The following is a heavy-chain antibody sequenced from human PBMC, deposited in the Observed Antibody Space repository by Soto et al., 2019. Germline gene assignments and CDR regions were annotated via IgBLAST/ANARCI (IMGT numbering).Heavy chain of an antibody. J-gene: IGHJ5*02. D-gene: IGHD1-1*01. Sequence: EVQLLESGGGLVQPGGSLRLSCAASGFTFSSYAMSWFRQAPGKGLEWVSAISGSGGSTYYADSVKGRFTISRDNSKNTLYLQMNSLRAEDTAVYYCAKVSGDNWNDIGSNWFDPWGQGTLVTVSS. V-gene: IGHV3-23*01. CDR2: ISGSGGST. CDR1: GFTFSSYA. CDR3: AKVSGDNWNDIGSNWFDP.